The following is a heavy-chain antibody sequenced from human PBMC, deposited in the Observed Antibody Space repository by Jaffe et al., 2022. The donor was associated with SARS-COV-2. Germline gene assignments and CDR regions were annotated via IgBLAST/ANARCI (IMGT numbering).Heavy chain of an antibody. J-gene: IGHJ3*01. V-gene: IGHV3-30*04. CDR3: AKDQVKWVTRGVYAFDL. CDR2: ISYNENSG. Sequence: QVQLVESGGGVVQAGRSLRLSCAASGFTFSDYSMHWVRQAPGKGLEWVTFISYNENSGLYADSVKGRFSISRDISKNTVYLQMNSLTVEDTAVYYCAKDQVKWVTRGVYAFDLWGQGTVVTVST. CDR1: GFTFSDYS. D-gene: IGHD1-26*01.